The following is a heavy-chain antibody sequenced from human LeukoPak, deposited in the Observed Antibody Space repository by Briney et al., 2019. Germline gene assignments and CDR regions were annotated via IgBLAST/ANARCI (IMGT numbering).Heavy chain of an antibody. CDR3: ARDYDLSSGAMDV. D-gene: IGHD3/OR15-3a*01. J-gene: IGHJ6*04. CDR1: RCTFSSSE. V-gene: IGHV3-48*03. CDR2: ISDSGTTK. Sequence: GGSLRLSCIASRCTFSSSELNWVSQAQGKGLEWVSYISDSGTTKYYADSVRGRSTISRDNAKNSLYLQMNSLRAEDTSVYYCARDYDLSSGAMDVWGKGTTVTVSS.